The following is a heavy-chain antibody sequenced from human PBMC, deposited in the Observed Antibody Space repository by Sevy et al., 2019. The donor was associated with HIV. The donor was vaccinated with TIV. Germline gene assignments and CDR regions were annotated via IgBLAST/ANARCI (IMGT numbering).Heavy chain of an antibody. CDR3: AREGCTKPHDY. CDR2: FSFGGGKI. V-gene: IGHV3-23*01. D-gene: IGHD2-8*01. CDR1: GFTFSKYC. J-gene: IGHJ4*02. Sequence: GGSLRLSCAASGFTFSKYCMSWIRQTPGKGLEWVSNFSFGGGKINYADSVKGRFTISRDDSRNTFYLQMNSLRAEDKAIYYCAREGCTKPHDYWGQGTVVTVSS.